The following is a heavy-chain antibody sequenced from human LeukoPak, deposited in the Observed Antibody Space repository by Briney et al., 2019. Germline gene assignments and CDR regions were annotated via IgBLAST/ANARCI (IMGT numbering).Heavy chain of an antibody. J-gene: IGHJ6*04. CDR1: GFTFSRYE. Sequence: GGSLRLSCAAAGFTFSRYEMKWVRQARGRGLEWVSYISSSGSTIYYADSVKGRFTISRDNAKNSLYLQMNSLRAEDTAVYYCAELGITMIGGVWGKGTPVTISS. CDR2: ISSSGSTI. D-gene: IGHD3-10*02. V-gene: IGHV3-48*03. CDR3: AELGITMIGGV.